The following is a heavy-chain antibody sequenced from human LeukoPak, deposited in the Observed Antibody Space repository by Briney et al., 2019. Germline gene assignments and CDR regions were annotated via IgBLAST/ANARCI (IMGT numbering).Heavy chain of an antibody. CDR2: INPSGGST. CDR3: ARPDYDSSGCRRGKDAFDI. CDR1: GYTFTSYY. J-gene: IGHJ3*02. D-gene: IGHD3-22*01. V-gene: IGHV1-46*01. Sequence: GASVKVSCKASGYTFTSYYMHWVRQAPGQGLEWMGIINPSGGSTSYAQKFQGRVTMTRDTSTSTVYMELSSLRSEDTAVYYCARPDYDSSGCRRGKDAFDIWGQGTMVTVSS.